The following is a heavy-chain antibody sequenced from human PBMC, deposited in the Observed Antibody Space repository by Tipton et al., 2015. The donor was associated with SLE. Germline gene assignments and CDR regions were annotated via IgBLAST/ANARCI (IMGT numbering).Heavy chain of an antibody. Sequence: TLSLTCTVSGGSISPYHWNWLRQPPGQGLQWIGRIFDSGYINYNPSLQNRVTISLDTSKNQMSLKVTSMTAADTAVYFCASGNPVMPLWGQGTLVTVSS. CDR2: IFDSGYI. J-gene: IGHJ4*02. CDR3: ASGNPVMPL. CDR1: GGSISPYH. V-gene: IGHV4-59*01. D-gene: IGHD1-1*01.